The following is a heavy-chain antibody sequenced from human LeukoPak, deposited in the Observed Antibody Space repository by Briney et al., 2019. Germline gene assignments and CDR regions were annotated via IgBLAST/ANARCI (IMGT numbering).Heavy chain of an antibody. Sequence: PGGSLRLPCTASGFTFTDYNINWVRQVPGKGLEWVSSITSDGYIYSTESRRGRFTISRDNTKNSVFLQMNDLRADDTAVYYCSRSEPMTTGDYWGQGTLVTVSS. CDR1: GFTFTDYN. J-gene: IGHJ4*02. V-gene: IGHV3-69-1*01. CDR3: SRSEPMTTGDY. D-gene: IGHD1-1*01. CDR2: ITSDGYI.